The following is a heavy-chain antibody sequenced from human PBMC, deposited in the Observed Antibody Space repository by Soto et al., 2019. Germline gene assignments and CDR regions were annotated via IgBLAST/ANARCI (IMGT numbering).Heavy chain of an antibody. CDR3: ARVWFGELSSDY. J-gene: IGHJ4*02. Sequence: VQVVQSGAEVKKPGASVKVSCKTSGYTFSSYGISWVRQAPGQGLEWMGWTNCYNGNTNYAPKFQGRVTMTIDTSTSTAYMELRSLRSDDTAVYYCARVWFGELSSDYWGQGTLVTVSS. CDR2: TNCYNGNT. CDR1: GYTFSSYG. V-gene: IGHV1-18*01. D-gene: IGHD3-10*01.